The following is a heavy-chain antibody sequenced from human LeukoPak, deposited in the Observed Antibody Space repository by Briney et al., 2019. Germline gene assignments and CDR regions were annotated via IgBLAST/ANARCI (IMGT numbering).Heavy chain of an antibody. CDR3: ASSVLWFGELPTKAPFDY. J-gene: IGHJ4*02. CDR1: GYSISSGYY. Sequence: SETLSLTCTVSGYSISSGYYWGWIRQPPGKGLEWIGSIYHSGSTYYNPSLKSRVTISVDTSKNQFSLKPSSVTAADTAVYYCASSVLWFGELPTKAPFDYWGQGTLVTVSS. V-gene: IGHV4-38-2*02. D-gene: IGHD3-10*01. CDR2: IYHSGST.